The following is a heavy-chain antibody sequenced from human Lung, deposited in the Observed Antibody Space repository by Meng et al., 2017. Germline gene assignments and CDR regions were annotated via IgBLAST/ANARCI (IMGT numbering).Heavy chain of an antibody. V-gene: IGHV1-8*01. J-gene: IGHJ4*02. Sequence: VQLVQAGAEGKKPGASVKGAGKASGYTFTSYDINWVRQATGQGLEWMGWMNPNRGNTGYAQKFQGRVTMTMNTSISTAYMELSSPRSEDTAVYYCARAIFALANSDYWGQGTLVTVSS. D-gene: IGHD3-3*01. CDR1: GYTFTSYD. CDR3: ARAIFALANSDY. CDR2: MNPNRGNT.